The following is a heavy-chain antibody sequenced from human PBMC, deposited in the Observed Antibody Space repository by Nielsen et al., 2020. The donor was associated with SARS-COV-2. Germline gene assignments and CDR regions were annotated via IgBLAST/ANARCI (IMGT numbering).Heavy chain of an antibody. CDR2: INPDEIKT. CDR3: ARCRRPYHLFSGDYYWYFDL. Sequence: GESLKISCAASGFIFSNYRMHWVRQAPGKGLVWVSHINPDEIKTTYADSVKGRFTISRDNPKNSLYLQMGSLRAEDTAVYYCARCRRPYHLFSGDYYWYFDLWGRGTLVTVSS. J-gene: IGHJ2*01. V-gene: IGHV3-74*03. D-gene: IGHD4-17*01. CDR1: GFIFSNYR.